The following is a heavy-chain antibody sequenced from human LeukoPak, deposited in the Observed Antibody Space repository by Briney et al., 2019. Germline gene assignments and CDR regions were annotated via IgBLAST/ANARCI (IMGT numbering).Heavy chain of an antibody. CDR3: AELGITMIGGV. D-gene: IGHD3-10*02. J-gene: IGHJ6*04. V-gene: IGHV3-48*03. CDR2: ISSSGGTI. Sequence: PGGSLRLSCAASGFPFSSYEMNWVRQAPGKGLEWVSYISSSGGTIYYADSVKGRFTISRDNAKNSLYLQMNSLRAEDTAVYYCAELGITMIGGVWGKGTTVTISS. CDR1: GFPFSSYE.